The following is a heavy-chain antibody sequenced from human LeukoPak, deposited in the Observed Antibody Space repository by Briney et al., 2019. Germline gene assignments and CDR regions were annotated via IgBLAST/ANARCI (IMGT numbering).Heavy chain of an antibody. CDR2: ISYDGSNK. CDR3: ARGPMVVDY. D-gene: IGHD2-15*01. J-gene: IGHJ4*02. CDR1: GFTFSSYW. Sequence: GGSLRLSCAASGFTFSSYWMSWVRQAPGKGLEWVAVISYDGSNKYYADSVKGRFTISRDNSKNTLYLQMNSLRAEDTAVYYCARGPMVVDYWGQGTLVTVSS. V-gene: IGHV3-30-3*01.